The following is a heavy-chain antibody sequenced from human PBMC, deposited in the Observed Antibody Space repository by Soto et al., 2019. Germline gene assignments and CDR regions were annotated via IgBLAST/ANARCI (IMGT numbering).Heavy chain of an antibody. Sequence: QVQLVQSGAEVKKPGASVKVSCKASGYTFINYDINWVRQAPGQGLEWVVWMNPDSGNTGYAQNFQGRVTMTGNTSISSVYMELSSLTSEDTAVYYCARRRGSNGWFDLWGQGTLVTVSS. CDR3: ARRRGSNGWFDL. V-gene: IGHV1-8*01. J-gene: IGHJ5*02. CDR1: GYTFINYD. D-gene: IGHD2-8*01. CDR2: MNPDSGNT.